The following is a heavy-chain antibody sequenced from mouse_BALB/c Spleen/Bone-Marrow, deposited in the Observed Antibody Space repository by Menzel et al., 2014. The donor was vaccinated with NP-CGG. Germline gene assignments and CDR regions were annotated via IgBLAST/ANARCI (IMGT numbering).Heavy chain of an antibody. J-gene: IGHJ4*01. Sequence: EVQVVESGPSLVKPSQTLSLTCSVTGGPITSGYWNWIRKFPGNKFEYMGYISYRGSAYHNPSLKSRFSITRDTSKNQYYLQLTSVTTEDTATYYCARSLYGNYALDYWGQGTSVTVSS. CDR3: ARSLYGNYALDY. CDR2: ISYRGSA. V-gene: IGHV3-8*02. D-gene: IGHD1-1*02. CDR1: GGPITSGY.